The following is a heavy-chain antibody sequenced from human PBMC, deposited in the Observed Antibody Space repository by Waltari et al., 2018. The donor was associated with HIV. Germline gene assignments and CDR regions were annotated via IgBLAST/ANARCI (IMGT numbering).Heavy chain of an antibody. D-gene: IGHD3-22*01. J-gene: IGHJ6*04. CDR3: AKDRSGSLHYFYYYGMDV. V-gene: IGHV3-30*01. CDR1: GFMFSGYV. CDR2: TSFYGTNN. Sequence: QVQLVESGGGVVRPGGSLRLSCSASGFMFSGYVLHWVRQAPGKGLGWVAATSFYGTNNYYAHSVKGRFTISRDNIKNILHLQMNSLKIEDMAVYYCAKDRSGSLHYFYYYGMDVWGKGTTVAVSS.